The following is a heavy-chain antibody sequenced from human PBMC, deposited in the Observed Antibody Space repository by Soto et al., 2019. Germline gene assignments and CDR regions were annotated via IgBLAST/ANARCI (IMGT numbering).Heavy chain of an antibody. J-gene: IGHJ4*02. V-gene: IGHV4-59*01. CDR1: GGSITGYY. CDR2: VYYSGST. Sequence: SETLSLTCTVSGGSITGYYWTWIRQPPGKGLEWIGYVYYSGSTNYNPSLKSRVTISVDTSKNQFSLKLSSVTAADTAVYYCTRVCNSCYGSFEYWGQGTLVTVSS. D-gene: IGHD2-2*01. CDR3: TRVCNSCYGSFEY.